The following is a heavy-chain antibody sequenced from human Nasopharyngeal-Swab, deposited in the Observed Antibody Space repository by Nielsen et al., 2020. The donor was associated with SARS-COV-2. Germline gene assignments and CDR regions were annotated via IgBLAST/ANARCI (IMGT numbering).Heavy chain of an antibody. CDR3: ARRVVSPEFYFDY. Sequence: RQAPRKGLEWIGNIDDSGTTFYSPSLKTRVTLSVDTSQNQFSLNLISVTAADTAVYYCARRVVSPEFYFDYWGQGALVTISS. CDR2: IDDSGTT. D-gene: IGHD2-2*01. J-gene: IGHJ4*02. V-gene: IGHV4-39*01.